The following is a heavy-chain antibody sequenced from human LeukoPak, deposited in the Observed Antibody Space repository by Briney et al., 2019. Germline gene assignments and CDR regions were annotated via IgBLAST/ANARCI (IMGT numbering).Heavy chain of an antibody. CDR2: ISGSGGST. J-gene: IGHJ3*02. CDR1: GFTFSSYA. V-gene: IGHV3-23*01. D-gene: IGHD6-13*01. Sequence: PGASLRLSCAASGFTFSSYAMSWVRQVPGKGLEWVSAISGSGGSTYYADSVKGRFTISRDNSKNTLYLQMNSLRAEDTAVYYCAKGPYSSSWDDAFDIWGQGTMVTVSS. CDR3: AKGPYSSSWDDAFDI.